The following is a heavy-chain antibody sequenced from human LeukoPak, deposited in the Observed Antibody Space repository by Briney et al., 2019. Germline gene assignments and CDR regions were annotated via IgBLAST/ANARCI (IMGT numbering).Heavy chain of an antibody. CDR3: AKEGSGWQRYYYYGMDV. Sequence: GGSLRLSCAASGFTFSSYGMHWVRQAPGKGLEWVAVISYDGSNKYYADSVKGRFTISRDNSKNTLYLQMNSLRAEDTAVYYCAKEGSGWQRYYYYGMDVWGQGTTVTVSS. CDR1: GFTFSSYG. CDR2: ISYDGSNK. D-gene: IGHD3-10*01. J-gene: IGHJ6*02. V-gene: IGHV3-30*18.